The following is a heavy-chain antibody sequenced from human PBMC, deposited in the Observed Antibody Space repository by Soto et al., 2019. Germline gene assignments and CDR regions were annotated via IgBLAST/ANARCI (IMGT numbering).Heavy chain of an antibody. CDR2: ISAYSGNT. CDR1: GYTFSSFG. J-gene: IGHJ6*02. V-gene: IGHV1-18*04. Sequence: QVQLVQSGAEVKKPGASVKVSCKASGYTFSSFGINWVRQAPGQGLEWMGWISAYSGNTNYAQRFQGRVTMTTATSTTTAYMELTSLTSDDTAVYYCARPLDYYYYAMDVWGQGTTVTVSS. CDR3: ARPLDYYYYAMDV.